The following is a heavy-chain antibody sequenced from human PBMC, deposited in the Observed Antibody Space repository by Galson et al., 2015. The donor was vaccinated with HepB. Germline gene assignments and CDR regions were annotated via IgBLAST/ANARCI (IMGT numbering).Heavy chain of an antibody. CDR1: GSSFTSYW. Sequence: QSGAEVKKPGESLKISCTGSGSSFTSYWIGWVRQMPGKGLEWMGIIYPGDSDTRYSPSFQGQVTISADKSISTAYLQWSSLKASDTAMYYCARPQKYYDFWSGYGGSWGFDYWGQGTLVTVSS. V-gene: IGHV5-51*03. CDR2: IYPGDSDT. J-gene: IGHJ4*02. D-gene: IGHD3-3*01. CDR3: ARPQKYYDFWSGYGGSWGFDY.